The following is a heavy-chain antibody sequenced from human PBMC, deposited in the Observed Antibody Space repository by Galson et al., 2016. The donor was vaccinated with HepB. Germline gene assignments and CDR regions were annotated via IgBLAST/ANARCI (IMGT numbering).Heavy chain of an antibody. J-gene: IGHJ6*03. D-gene: IGHD6-19*01. V-gene: IGHV1-24*01. Sequence: SVKVSCKVSGYTLTELSMHWVRQAPGKGLEWMGGFDPEDGETIYAQKFQGRVTMTEDTSTDTAYMELSSLRSEDTAVYYCATGLPSVAGPVYCSYYYMDVWGKGTTVTVSS. CDR3: ATGLPSVAGPVYCSYYYMDV. CDR2: FDPEDGET. CDR1: GYTLTELS.